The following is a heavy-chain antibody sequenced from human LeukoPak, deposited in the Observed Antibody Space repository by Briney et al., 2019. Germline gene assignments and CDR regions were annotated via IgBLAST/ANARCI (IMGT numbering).Heavy chain of an antibody. CDR1: GGSISTSY. D-gene: IGHD6-19*01. J-gene: IGHJ6*02. CDR2: IYYTGST. Sequence: SETLSLTCTVSGGSISTSYWSCIRQPPGKGLEWIGYIYYTGSTNYNSSLKSRVTISVDTSKNQFSLKLSSVTAADTAVYYCARERIAVAGTTYYYYYGMDVWGQGTTDTVSS. CDR3: ARERIAVAGTTYYYYYGMDV. V-gene: IGHV4-59*12.